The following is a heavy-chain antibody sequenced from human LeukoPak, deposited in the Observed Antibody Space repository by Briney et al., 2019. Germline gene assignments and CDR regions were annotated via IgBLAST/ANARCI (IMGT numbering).Heavy chain of an antibody. Sequence: GGSLRLSCAASGFTFSSYAMHWVRQAPGKGLEWVAVISYDGSNKYYADSVKGRFTISRDNSKNTLYLQMNSLRAEDTAVYYCAKDGLMVRGVISGFDYWGQGTLVTVFS. V-gene: IGHV3-30-3*01. CDR1: GFTFSSYA. CDR2: ISYDGSNK. J-gene: IGHJ4*02. CDR3: AKDGLMVRGVISGFDY. D-gene: IGHD3-10*01.